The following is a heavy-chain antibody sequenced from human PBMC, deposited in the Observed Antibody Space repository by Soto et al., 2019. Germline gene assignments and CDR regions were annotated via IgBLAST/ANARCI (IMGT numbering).Heavy chain of an antibody. CDR2: IYYSGST. J-gene: IGHJ5*02. CDR1: GGSISSYY. CDR3: ARQGGFDCSGGSCYLAWFDP. V-gene: IGHV4-59*08. Sequence: SETLSLTCTVSGGSISSYYWSWIRQPPGKGLEWIGYIYYSGSTNYNPSLKSRVTISVDTSKNQFSLKLSSVTAADTAVYYCARQGGFDCSGGSCYLAWFDPWGQGTLVTVSS. D-gene: IGHD2-15*01.